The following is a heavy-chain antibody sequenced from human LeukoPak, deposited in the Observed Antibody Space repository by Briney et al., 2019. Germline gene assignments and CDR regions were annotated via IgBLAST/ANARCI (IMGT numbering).Heavy chain of an antibody. J-gene: IGHJ5*02. D-gene: IGHD5-12*01. CDR1: GFTFSSYG. CDR3: AKDLSGPASNWFDP. V-gene: IGHV3-33*06. CDR2: IWYDGSNK. Sequence: GESLKISCAASGFTFSSYGMHWVRQAPGKGLGWVAVIWYDGSNKYYADSVKGRFTISRDNSKNTLYLQMNSLRAEDTAVYYCAKDLSGPASNWFDPWGQGTLVTVSS.